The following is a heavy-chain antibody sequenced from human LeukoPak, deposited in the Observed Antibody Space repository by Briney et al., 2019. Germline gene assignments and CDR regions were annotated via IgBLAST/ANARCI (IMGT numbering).Heavy chain of an antibody. CDR3: ARKGSGSDY. V-gene: IGHV4-34*01. CDR2: INHSGST. CDR1: GGSFSGYY. D-gene: IGHD6-19*01. J-gene: IGHJ4*02. Sequence: SETLSLTCAAYGGSFSGYYWSWIRQPPGKGLDWIGEINHSGSTNYNPSLKSRVTISVDTSKNQFSLKLSSVTAADTAVYYCARKGSGSDYWGQGTLVTVSS.